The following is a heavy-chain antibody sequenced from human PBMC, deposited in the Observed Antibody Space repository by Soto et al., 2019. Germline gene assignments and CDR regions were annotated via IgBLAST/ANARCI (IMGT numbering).Heavy chain of an antibody. J-gene: IGHJ4*02. CDR3: AGLFSYVNSGYHLNY. CDR1: GISISSSRSY. V-gene: IGHV4-39*01. CDR2: IYYLGNT. D-gene: IGHD3-22*01. Sequence: SETLSLTCTVSGISISSSRSYWGWIRQPPGKGLEWVGSIYYLGNTYYNPSLRGRVSISVDKSKNQFSLKLSSVTAAVTAVFYRAGLFSYVNSGYHLNYVGQGTLVTVSS.